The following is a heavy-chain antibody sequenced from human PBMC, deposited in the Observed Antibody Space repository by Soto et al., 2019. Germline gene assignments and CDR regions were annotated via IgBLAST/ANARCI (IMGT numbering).Heavy chain of an antibody. CDR2: ISYDGSNK. Sequence: QVQLVESGGGVVQPGRSLRLSCAASGFTFSSYAMHWVRQAPGKGLEWVAVISYDGSNKYYADSVKGRFTISRDNSKNTLYLQMNSLRDEDTAVYYCARDGGNYTNGVCYSDYWGQGTLVTVSS. CDR3: ARDGGNYTNGVCYSDY. J-gene: IGHJ4*02. CDR1: GFTFSSYA. D-gene: IGHD2-8*01. V-gene: IGHV3-30-3*01.